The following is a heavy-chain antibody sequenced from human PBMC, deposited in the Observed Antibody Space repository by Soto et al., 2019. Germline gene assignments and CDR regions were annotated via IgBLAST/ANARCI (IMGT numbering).Heavy chain of an antibody. CDR1: GFTFSSYG. CDR3: ARDPTRGTVRYYFDY. V-gene: IGHV3-33*01. CDR2: IWYDGSNK. J-gene: IGHJ4*02. D-gene: IGHD5-12*01. Sequence: HPGGSLRLSCAASGFTFSSYGMHWVRQAPGKGLEWVAVIWYDGSNKYYADSVKGRFTISRDNSKNTLYLQMNSLRAEDTAVYYCARDPTRGTVRYYFDYWGQGTLVTVSS.